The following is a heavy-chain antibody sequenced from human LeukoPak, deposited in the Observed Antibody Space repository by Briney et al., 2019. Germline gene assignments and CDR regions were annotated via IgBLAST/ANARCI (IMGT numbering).Heavy chain of an antibody. CDR1: GFTFSSYA. V-gene: IGHV3-23*01. Sequence: PGGSLRLSCAASGFTFSSYAMSWVRQAPGKGLEWVSAISGSSGSTYYADSVKGRFTISRDNSKNTLYLQMDSLRAEDTAIYYCAKEKNYYDSSGYYDYWGQGTLVTVSS. J-gene: IGHJ4*02. D-gene: IGHD3-22*01. CDR2: ISGSSGST. CDR3: AKEKNYYDSSGYYDY.